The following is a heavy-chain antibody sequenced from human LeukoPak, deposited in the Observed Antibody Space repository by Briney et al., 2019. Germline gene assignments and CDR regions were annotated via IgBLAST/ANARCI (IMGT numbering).Heavy chain of an antibody. Sequence: GGSLRLSCAASGSTFDDYGMSWVRQAPGKGLEWVSGINWNGGSTGYADSVKGRFTISRDNAKNSLYLQMNSLRAEDTALYYCARRRITMVRGVILSYYFDYWGQGTLVTVSS. J-gene: IGHJ4*02. D-gene: IGHD3-10*01. CDR3: ARRRITMVRGVILSYYFDY. V-gene: IGHV3-20*04. CDR1: GSTFDDYG. CDR2: INWNGGST.